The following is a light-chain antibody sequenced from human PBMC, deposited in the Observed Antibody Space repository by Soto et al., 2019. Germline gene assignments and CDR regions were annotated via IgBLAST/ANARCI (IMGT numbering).Light chain of an antibody. V-gene: IGKV3-15*01. CDR3: QQYNNWWT. Sequence: EIMTTQSPATLSVSPGERATLSCRASQSVNRNLAWYQQKPGQAPRLLIYAASTRATGIPARFSGSGSETEFTLTISSLQSEDFAIYYCQQYNNWWTFGQGTKVEIK. J-gene: IGKJ1*01. CDR1: QSVNRN. CDR2: AAS.